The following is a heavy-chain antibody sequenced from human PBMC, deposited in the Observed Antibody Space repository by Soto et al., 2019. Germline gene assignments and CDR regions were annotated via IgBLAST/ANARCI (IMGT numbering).Heavy chain of an antibody. V-gene: IGHV5-51*01. Sequence: PGESLKISCRASGYSFTSYWIAWVRQMPGKGLEWMGIIYPGDSDTRYSPSFQGQVSISADKSITTAYLQWSSLEASDTAMYYCERAPLVGHCCYSHGIDVWGQGITVTVSS. CDR1: GYSFTSYW. CDR3: ERAPLVGHCCYSHGIDV. J-gene: IGHJ6*01. D-gene: IGHD2-2*01. CDR2: IYPGDSDT.